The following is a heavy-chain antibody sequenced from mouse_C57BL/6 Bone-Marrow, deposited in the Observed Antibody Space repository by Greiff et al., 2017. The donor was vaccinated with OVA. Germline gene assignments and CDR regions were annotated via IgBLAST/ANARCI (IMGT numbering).Heavy chain of an antibody. CDR1: GYAFSSSW. D-gene: IGHD2-1*01. V-gene: IGHV1-82*01. CDR3: ARLYGNSYYYAMDY. J-gene: IGHJ4*01. Sequence: VKVVESGPELVKPGASVKISCKASGYAFSSSWMNWVKQRPGKGLEWIGRIYPGDGDTNYNGKFKGKATLTADKSSSTAYMQLSSLTYEDSAVYYCARLYGNSYYYAMDYWGQGTSVTVSS. CDR2: IYPGDGDT.